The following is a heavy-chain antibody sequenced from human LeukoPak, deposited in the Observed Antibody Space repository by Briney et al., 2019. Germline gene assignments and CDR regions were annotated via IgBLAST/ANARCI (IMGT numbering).Heavy chain of an antibody. CDR1: GYTFTTYG. Sequence: ASVKVSCKASGYTFTTYGISWVRQAPGQGLEWMGWISAYNGNTNYAQKLQGRVTMTTDTSTSTAYMELRSLRSDDTAVYYCARDRFGAGYYDSSGGDDYCGQGTLVTVSS. CDR2: ISAYNGNT. D-gene: IGHD3-22*01. CDR3: ARDRFGAGYYDSSGGDDY. J-gene: IGHJ4*02. V-gene: IGHV1-18*01.